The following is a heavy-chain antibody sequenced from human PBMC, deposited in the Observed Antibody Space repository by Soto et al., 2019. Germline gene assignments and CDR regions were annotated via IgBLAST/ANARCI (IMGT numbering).Heavy chain of an antibody. V-gene: IGHV4-30-4*01. CDR1: GGSISSGDYY. J-gene: IGHJ6*02. CDR2: SYYSGST. D-gene: IGHD3-3*01. CDR3: AREGDSYYYYYGLDV. Sequence: TLSLTCTVPGGSISSGDYYWSWIRQPPGKGLEWIGYSYYSGSTYYNPSLKSRVTISVDTSKNQFSLKLSSVTAADTAVYYCAREGDSYYYYYGLDVWGQGTTVTVSS.